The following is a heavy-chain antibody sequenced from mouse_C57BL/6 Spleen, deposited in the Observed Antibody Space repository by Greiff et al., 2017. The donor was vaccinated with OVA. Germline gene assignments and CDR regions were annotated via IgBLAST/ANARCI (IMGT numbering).Heavy chain of an antibody. J-gene: IGHJ1*03. Sequence: QVQLQQPGAELVKPGASVTMSCKASGYTFTSYWITWVKQRPGQGLEWIGDIYPGSGSTNYNEKFKSKATLTVDTSSSTAYMQLSSLTSEDSAVYYCAHDEDWYFDVWGTGTTVTVSS. CDR2: IYPGSGST. CDR3: AHDEDWYFDV. CDR1: GYTFTSYW. V-gene: IGHV1-55*01.